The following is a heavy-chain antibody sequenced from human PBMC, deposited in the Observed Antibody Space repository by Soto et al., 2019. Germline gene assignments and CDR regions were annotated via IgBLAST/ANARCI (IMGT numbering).Heavy chain of an antibody. CDR1: GGSISSGGYY. J-gene: IGHJ4*02. D-gene: IGHD1-26*01. CDR2: IYYSGST. Sequence: QVQLQESGPGLVKPSQTLSLTCTVSGGSISSGGYYWSWIRQHPGKGLEWIGYIYYSGSTYYNPSLXSXVSXSVDTSKNQFSLKLSSVTAADTAVYYCAREGGIVGATAADYWGQGTLVTVSS. CDR3: AREGGIVGATAADY. V-gene: IGHV4-31*03.